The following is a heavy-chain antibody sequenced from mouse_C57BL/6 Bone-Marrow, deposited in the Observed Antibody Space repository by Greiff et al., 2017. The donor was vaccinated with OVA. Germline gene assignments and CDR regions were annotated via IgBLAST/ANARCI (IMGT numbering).Heavy chain of an antibody. CDR2: INPNNGGT. J-gene: IGHJ1*03. CDR1: GYTFTDYY. V-gene: IGHV1-26*01. Sequence: VQLQQSGPELVKPGASVKISCKASGYTFTDYYMNWVKQSHGKSLEWIGDINPNNGGTSYNQKFKGKATLTVDKSSSTAYMELRSLTSEDSAVYYCAKEGALLLRFFDVWGTGTTVTVSS. D-gene: IGHD1-1*01. CDR3: AKEGALLLRFFDV.